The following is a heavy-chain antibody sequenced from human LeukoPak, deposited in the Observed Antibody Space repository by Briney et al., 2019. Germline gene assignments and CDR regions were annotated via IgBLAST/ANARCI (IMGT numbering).Heavy chain of an antibody. J-gene: IGHJ3*02. CDR3: AKSYYGSGSSDDAFDI. CDR2: ISWNSGSI. V-gene: IGHV3-9*01. Sequence: PGRSLRLSCAASGFTFDDYAIHWVRQAPGKGLEWVSGISWNSGSIGYADSVKGRFTISRDNAKNSLYLQMNSLRAEDTALYYCAKSYYGSGSSDDAFDIWGQGTMVTVSS. CDR1: GFTFDDYA. D-gene: IGHD3-10*01.